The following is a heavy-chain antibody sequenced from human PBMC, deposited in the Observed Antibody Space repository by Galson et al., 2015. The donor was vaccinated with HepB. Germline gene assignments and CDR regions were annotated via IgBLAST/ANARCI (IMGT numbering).Heavy chain of an antibody. CDR3: ARLGGWNYADYIAEYFQY. J-gene: IGHJ1*01. CDR2: FSPYKGDT. Sequence: SVKVSCKASGYFFTNYGISWLRQAPGQGLEWMGWFSPYKGDTEYAQKFQDRVTMTTDTSTNTAYMELRSLTSDDTALYYCARLGGWNYADYIAEYFQYWGQGTLIIVSS. CDR1: GYFFTNYG. D-gene: IGHD4-17*01. V-gene: IGHV1-18*01.